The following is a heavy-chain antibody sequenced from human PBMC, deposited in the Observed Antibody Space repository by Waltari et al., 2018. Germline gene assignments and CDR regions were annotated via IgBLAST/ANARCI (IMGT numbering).Heavy chain of an antibody. Sequence: GFTFSSYGMHWVRQAPGKGLEWVAFIRYDGSNKYYADSVKGRFTISRDNSKNTLYLQMNSLRAEDTAVYYCARGGDYYYYMDVWGKGTTVTVSS. CDR3: ARGGDYYYYMDV. CDR1: GFTFSSYG. V-gene: IGHV3-30*02. CDR2: IRYDGSNK. J-gene: IGHJ6*03. D-gene: IGHD3-16*01.